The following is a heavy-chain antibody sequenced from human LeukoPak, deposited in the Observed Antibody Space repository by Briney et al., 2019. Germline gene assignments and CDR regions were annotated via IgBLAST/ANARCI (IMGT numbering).Heavy chain of an antibody. CDR3: ARGARFRSYGSGTYYTSLPFDP. CDR1: GYTFTSYT. V-gene: IGHV1-3*03. CDR2: INTGNGNT. Sequence: GASVKVSCTASGYTFTSYTMHWVRQAPGQRLEWMGWINTGNGNTKSSQGFQDRVTITRDTSASTAYMELSSLRSEDMAVYYCARGARFRSYGSGTYYTSLPFDPWGQGTLVTVYS. D-gene: IGHD3-10*01. J-gene: IGHJ5*02.